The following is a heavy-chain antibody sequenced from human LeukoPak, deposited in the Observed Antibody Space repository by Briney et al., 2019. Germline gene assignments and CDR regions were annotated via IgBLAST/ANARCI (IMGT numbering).Heavy chain of an antibody. CDR1: GGSISNYY. CDR2: IYYSGTT. Sequence: PSETLSLTCTVSGGSISNYYWNWIRQPPGKGLEWIGYIYYSGTTNYNPSLKSRVSMSVDTSKNQFSLKLSSVTAADTAVYYCARDPWFYYDSSGYFQTWGQGTLVTVSS. V-gene: IGHV4-59*12. CDR3: ARDPWFYYDSSGYFQT. J-gene: IGHJ4*02. D-gene: IGHD3-22*01.